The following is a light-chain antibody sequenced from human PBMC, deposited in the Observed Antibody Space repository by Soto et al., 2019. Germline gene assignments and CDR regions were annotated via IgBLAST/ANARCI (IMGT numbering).Light chain of an antibody. J-gene: IGLJ1*01. CDR1: SGDVGAYNY. Sequence: QSVLTQPPSASGSPGQSVTISCSGTSGDVGAYNYVSWYQQHPGKAPRLLIYEVSQRPSGVPDRFSGSKSANTASLTVSGLQPEDEADYYCSSYAGTNNLLYVFGTGTKVTVL. CDR3: SSYAGTNNLLYV. V-gene: IGLV2-8*01. CDR2: EVS.